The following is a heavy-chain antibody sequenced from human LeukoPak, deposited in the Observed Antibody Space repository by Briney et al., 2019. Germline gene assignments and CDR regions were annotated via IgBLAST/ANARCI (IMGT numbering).Heavy chain of an antibody. CDR2: IYYTGST. J-gene: IGHJ5*02. Sequence: SETLSLTCAVSGGSVSSGSYYWSWIRQPPGKGLEWTGSIYYTGSTYYNPSLKSRVTLSVDTSKNQFSLKLSSVTAADTAVYCCAQSLGGSNGSGNWFDPWGQGTLVTVSS. V-gene: IGHV4-39*01. CDR3: AQSLGGSNGSGNWFDP. D-gene: IGHD2-15*01. CDR1: GGSVSSGSYY.